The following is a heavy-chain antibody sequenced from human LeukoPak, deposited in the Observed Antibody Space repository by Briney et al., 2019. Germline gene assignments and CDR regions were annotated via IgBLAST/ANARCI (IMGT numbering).Heavy chain of an antibody. CDR2: IYNSGST. CDR3: AACRDEFGDYGFTS. J-gene: IGHJ5*02. CDR1: GGSISSGGYY. V-gene: IGHV4-61*08. Sequence: PSETLSLTCTVSGGSISSGGYYWSWIRQHPGKGLEWIGYIYNSGSTKYNPSLKSRVTISVGTSKNLFSLKLTSVTAADTAVYYCAACRDEFGDYGFTSWGQGTLVTVSS. D-gene: IGHD4-17*01.